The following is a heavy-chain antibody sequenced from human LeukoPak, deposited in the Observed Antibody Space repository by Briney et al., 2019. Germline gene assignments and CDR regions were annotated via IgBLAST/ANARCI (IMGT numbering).Heavy chain of an antibody. CDR1: GGSISTYY. V-gene: IGHV4-4*08. CDR2: IYYSGHT. J-gene: IGHJ5*02. CDR3: AREDANWFDP. Sequence: SETLSLTCTVSGGSISTYYWSWIRQPPGKGLEWIGNIYYSGHTNYNPSLKSRVTQSVDTSKNQFSLKLSSVTAADTAVYYCAREDANWFDPWGQGTLVTVSS. D-gene: IGHD5-24*01.